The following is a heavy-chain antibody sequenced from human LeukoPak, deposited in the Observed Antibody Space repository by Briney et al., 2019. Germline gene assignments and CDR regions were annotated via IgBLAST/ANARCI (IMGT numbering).Heavy chain of an antibody. CDR1: GISISDGRYY. CDR2: KYYSGSA. CDR3: ATPYCSSLSCLDVFNI. J-gene: IGHJ3*02. Sequence: SSETLSLTCNVSGISISDGRYYWAWIRQRPGRGLERIGYKYYSGSAKYNPSLKSRLTISIDTPENQFSLHLSSVTAADTAMYYCATPYCSSLSCLDVFNIWGQGRMVTVSS. D-gene: IGHD2-2*01. V-gene: IGHV4-31*03.